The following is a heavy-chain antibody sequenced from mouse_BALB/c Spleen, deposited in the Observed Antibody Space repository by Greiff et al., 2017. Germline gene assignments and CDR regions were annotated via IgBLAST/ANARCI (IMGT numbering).Heavy chain of an antibody. CDR2: IWAGGST. V-gene: IGHV2-9*02. Sequence: VQLKESGPGLVAPSQSLSITCTVSGFSLTSYGVHWVRQPPGKGLEWLGVIWAGGSTNYNSALMSRLSISKDNSKSQVFLKMNSLQTDDTAMYYCARGDYDGAMDYWGQGTSVTVSS. D-gene: IGHD2-4*01. J-gene: IGHJ4*01. CDR1: GFSLTSYG. CDR3: ARGDYDGAMDY.